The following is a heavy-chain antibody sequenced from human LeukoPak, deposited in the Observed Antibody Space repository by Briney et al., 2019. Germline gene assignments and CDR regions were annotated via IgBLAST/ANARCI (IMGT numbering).Heavy chain of an antibody. Sequence: PGGSLRLSCAASGFTFSSYSMNWVRQAPGKGLEWVSYISSSSSTIYYADSVKGRFTISRDNAKNSLYLQMNSLRAEDTAVYYCARGPVGYSYGSYFDYWGQGTLVTVSS. CDR2: ISSSSSTI. CDR1: GFTFSSYS. CDR3: ARGPVGYSYGSYFDY. D-gene: IGHD5-18*01. J-gene: IGHJ4*02. V-gene: IGHV3-48*01.